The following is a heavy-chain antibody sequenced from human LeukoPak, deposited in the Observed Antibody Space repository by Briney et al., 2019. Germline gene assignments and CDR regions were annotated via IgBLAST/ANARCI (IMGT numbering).Heavy chain of an antibody. D-gene: IGHD4-17*01. CDR3: AKEIWPTVTTPGHTHFDY. CDR2: IRYVGINK. V-gene: IGHV3-30*02. CDR1: GFTFSTYG. J-gene: IGHJ4*02. Sequence: PGGSLRLSCAASGFTFSTYGMHWVRQAPGKGLEWVSFIRYVGINKYYADSVKGRFTISRDNSKNTLCLQMNSLRAEDTAVYYCAKEIWPTVTTPGHTHFDYWGQGTLVTVSS.